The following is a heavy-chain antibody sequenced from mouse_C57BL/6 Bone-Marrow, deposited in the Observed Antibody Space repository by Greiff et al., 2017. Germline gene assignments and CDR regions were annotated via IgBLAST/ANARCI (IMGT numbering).Heavy chain of an antibody. D-gene: IGHD1-1*01. Sequence: QVQLQQSGPGLVQPSQSLSITCTVSGFSFTSYGVHWVRQSPGKGLEWLGVIWGGGSTDYNAAFMSRLSITKDNSKSQVFFKMNSLQADDTAIYSCASEGYGISFFAYWGQGTLVTVSA. CDR1: GFSFTSYG. V-gene: IGHV2-5*01. CDR2: IWGGGST. J-gene: IGHJ3*01. CDR3: ASEGYGISFFAY.